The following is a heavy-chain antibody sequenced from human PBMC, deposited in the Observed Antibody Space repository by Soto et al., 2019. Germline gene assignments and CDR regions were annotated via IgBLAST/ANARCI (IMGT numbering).Heavy chain of an antibody. CDR1: GGSFSSYY. Sequence: AETLSLTCTVSGGSFSSYYWSWVRQPPGKGLEWIVHIYYSGRTNYNPSLKSRVTISGDTSKNQLSLKLSSVTAADTAVYYCARDYYYDSRGYPGAYYYGMDVWGQGTTVTVSS. CDR3: ARDYYYDSRGYPGAYYYGMDV. D-gene: IGHD3-22*01. J-gene: IGHJ6*02. CDR2: IYYSGRT. V-gene: IGHV4-59*01.